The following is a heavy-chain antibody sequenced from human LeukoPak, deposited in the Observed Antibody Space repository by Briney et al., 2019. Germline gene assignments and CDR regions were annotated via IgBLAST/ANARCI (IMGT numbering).Heavy chain of an antibody. CDR3: ARSSYGSFLDY. CDR2: IYYSGST. CDR1: GGSISSGGYY. D-gene: IGHD5-18*01. V-gene: IGHV4-31*03. J-gene: IGHJ4*02. Sequence: PLETLSLTCTVSGGSISSGGYYWSWIRQHPGKGLEWIGYIYYSGSTYYNPSLKSRVTISVDTSKNQFSLKLSSVTAADTAVYYCARSSYGSFLDYWGQGTLVTVSS.